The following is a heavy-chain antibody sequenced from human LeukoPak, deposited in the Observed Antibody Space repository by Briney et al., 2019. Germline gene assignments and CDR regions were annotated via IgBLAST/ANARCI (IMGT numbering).Heavy chain of an antibody. CDR3: ARDGGITMIVDSDNDAFDI. V-gene: IGHV3-11*01. D-gene: IGHD3-22*01. Sequence: TGGSLRLSCAASGFTFSDYYMSWIRQAPGKGLEWVSYISSSGSTIYYADSVKGRFTISRDNAKNSLYLQMNSLRAEDTAVYYCARDGGITMIVDSDNDAFDIWGQGTMVTVSS. J-gene: IGHJ3*02. CDR1: GFTFSDYY. CDR2: ISSSGSTI.